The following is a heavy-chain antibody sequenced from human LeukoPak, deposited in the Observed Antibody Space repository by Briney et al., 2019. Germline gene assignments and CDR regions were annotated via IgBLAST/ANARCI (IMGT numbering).Heavy chain of an antibody. CDR3: ARDFNIRSSGIQGY. J-gene: IGHJ4*02. D-gene: IGHD6-6*01. Sequence: SVKVSCKASGYTFTNYGISWVRQAPGQGLEWMGWISAKDGDIDYAQKLQGRVTMTTDTSTSTAYMELRSLRSDDTAVYYCARDFNIRSSGIQGYWGQGTLVTVSS. CDR2: ISAKDGDI. V-gene: IGHV1-18*01. CDR1: GYTFTNYG.